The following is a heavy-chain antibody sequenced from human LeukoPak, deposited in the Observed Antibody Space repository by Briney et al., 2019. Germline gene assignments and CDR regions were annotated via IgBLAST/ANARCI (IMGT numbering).Heavy chain of an antibody. D-gene: IGHD3-22*01. CDR2: ISAYNGNT. CDR1: GYTFTKYG. Sequence: ASVKVSCKASGYTFTKYGITWVRQAPGQGLEWMGWISAYNGNTNYTQRLQDRVTITTDTSTNTAYMDLRSLRSDDTAVYYCARGGYYDNSGHYHGLFDYWGQGTLVTVSS. V-gene: IGHV1-18*01. J-gene: IGHJ4*02. CDR3: ARGGYYDNSGHYHGLFDY.